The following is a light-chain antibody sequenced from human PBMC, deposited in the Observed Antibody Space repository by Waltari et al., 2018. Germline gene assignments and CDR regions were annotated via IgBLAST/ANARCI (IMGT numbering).Light chain of an antibody. Sequence: DIQMTQSPSSLSASVGDRVTITCQASEDISDFLNWYQHKPGKAPKLLIYDTSNLEIGVPSRFSGSGSGTDFSFTISSLQPEDLATYYCQQRNGYPITFGQGTRLEIK. J-gene: IGKJ5*01. CDR1: EDISDF. V-gene: IGKV1-33*01. CDR3: QQRNGYPIT. CDR2: DTS.